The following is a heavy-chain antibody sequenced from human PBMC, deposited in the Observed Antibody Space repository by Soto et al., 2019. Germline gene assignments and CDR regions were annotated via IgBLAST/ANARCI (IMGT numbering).Heavy chain of an antibody. CDR2: VWYTGRT. V-gene: IGHV4-59*08. CDR1: GGSISTYY. Sequence: SETLSLTCTVSGGSISTYYWSWIRQPPGKGLEWIGYVWYTGRTDYNPSLKSRVTIAVATSKNQFSLKLSSVTAADTAVYYCARSYNWNDEGFDPWGQGTLVTVSS. D-gene: IGHD1-20*01. J-gene: IGHJ5*02. CDR3: ARSYNWNDEGFDP.